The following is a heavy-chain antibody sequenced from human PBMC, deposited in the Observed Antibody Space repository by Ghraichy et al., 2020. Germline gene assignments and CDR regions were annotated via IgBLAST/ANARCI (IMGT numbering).Heavy chain of an antibody. CDR3: GRHEVGTMCDY. CDR1: GASISSSTNY. CDR2: FKYGGSN. Sequence: SETLSLTCIVSGASISSSTNYWGWIRQPPGKGLEWIGSFKYGGSNDYNPALKSRVSISGDTSKNHFSLNLNSVTAADTAMYYCGRHEVGTMCDYWGQGTLLTVSS. V-gene: IGHV4-39*01. D-gene: IGHD2-2*01. J-gene: IGHJ4*02.